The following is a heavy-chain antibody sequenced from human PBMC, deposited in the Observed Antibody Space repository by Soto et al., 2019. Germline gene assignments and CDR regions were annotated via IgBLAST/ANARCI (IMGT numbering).Heavy chain of an antibody. Sequence: QVQLQQWGAGLLKPSETLSLTCAVSGGSFRGYYWSWIRQPPGKGLEWIGEINHSGGTNYNPSRKSRITISVDTSKNQFSLNLTSVTAAETAVYYWASNYCSSWAPLECWGQGTLV. CDR1: GGSFRGYY. D-gene: IGHD6-13*01. V-gene: IGHV4-34*01. CDR3: ASNYCSSWAPLEC. J-gene: IGHJ4*02. CDR2: INHSGGT.